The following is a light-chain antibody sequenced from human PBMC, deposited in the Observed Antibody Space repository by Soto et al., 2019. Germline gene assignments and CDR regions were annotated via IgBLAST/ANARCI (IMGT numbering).Light chain of an antibody. Sequence: EIVLTQSPGTLSLSPGERATLSCRASQSVSSSYLAWYQQKPGQAPRLLIYDASSSATGLPDRFSGSGSGTVFTLTISRLEHEDFAVYYCQQYGNSPLTFGGGTKVEIK. J-gene: IGKJ4*01. CDR1: QSVSSSY. CDR3: QQYGNSPLT. V-gene: IGKV3-20*01. CDR2: DAS.